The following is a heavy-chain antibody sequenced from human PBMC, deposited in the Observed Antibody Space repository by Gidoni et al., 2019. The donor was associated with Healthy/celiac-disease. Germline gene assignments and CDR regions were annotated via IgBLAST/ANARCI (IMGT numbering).Heavy chain of an antibody. J-gene: IGHJ3*02. V-gene: IGHV2-5*02. CDR2: IYWDDDK. D-gene: IGHD3-16*02. Sequence: QITLKESGPTLVKPTQTLTLTCTFSGFSLSTSGVGVGWIRQPPGKALEWLALIYWDDDKRYSPSLKSRLTITKDTSKNQVVLTMTNMDPVDTATYYCALLYDYIWGSYRQRAFDIWGQGTMVTVSS. CDR3: ALLYDYIWGSYRQRAFDI. CDR1: GFSLSTSGVG.